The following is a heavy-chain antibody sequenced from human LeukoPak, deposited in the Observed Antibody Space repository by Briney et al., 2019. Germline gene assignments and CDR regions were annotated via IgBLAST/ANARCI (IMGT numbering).Heavy chain of an antibody. Sequence: PGGCLRLSCAASGFTFSSYAMSWVRQAPGKGLEWVSAISGSGDSTNYADSVKGRFTIFRDNSKNMLYLQMNSLKAEDTAVYYCANNLGYSSVYWGQGTLVTVSS. V-gene: IGHV3-23*01. CDR2: ISGSGDST. D-gene: IGHD6-19*01. CDR3: ANNLGYSSVY. CDR1: GFTFSSYA. J-gene: IGHJ4*02.